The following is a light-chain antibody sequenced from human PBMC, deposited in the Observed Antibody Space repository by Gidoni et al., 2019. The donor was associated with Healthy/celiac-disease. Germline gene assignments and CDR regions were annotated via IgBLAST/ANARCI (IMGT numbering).Light chain of an antibody. J-gene: IGLJ2*01. Sequence: QSVLTQPPSVSGAPGQRVTISCTGSSSNIGAGYAGHWYQQLPGTAPKLLIYGNSKRPAGVPDRFSGSKSGTSASLAITGLQAEDEADYYCQSYDSSLSGAVVFGGGTKLTVL. V-gene: IGLV1-40*01. CDR2: GNS. CDR1: SSNIGAGYA. CDR3: QSYDSSLSGAVV.